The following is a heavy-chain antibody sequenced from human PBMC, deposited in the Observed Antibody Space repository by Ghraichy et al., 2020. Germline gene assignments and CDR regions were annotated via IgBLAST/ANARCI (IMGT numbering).Heavy chain of an antibody. D-gene: IGHD7-27*01. CDR2: IYYSGST. V-gene: IGHV4-59*01. CDR3: AREKTHWGYYYYMDV. CDR1: GGSISSYY. Sequence: SETLSLTCTVSGGSISSYYWSWIRQPPGKGLEWIGYIYYSGSTNYNPSLKSRVTISVDTSKNQFSLKLSSVTAADTAVYYCAREKTHWGYYYYMDVWGKGTTVTVSS. J-gene: IGHJ6*03.